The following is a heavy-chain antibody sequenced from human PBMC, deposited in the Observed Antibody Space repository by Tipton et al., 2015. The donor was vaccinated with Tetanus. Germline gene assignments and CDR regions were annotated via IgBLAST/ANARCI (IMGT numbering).Heavy chain of an antibody. Sequence: TLSLTCVVYGGSFNGYYWNWIRQSPGKGLEWIGEIHQTGTTSYNPSLKSRVSISLDMAKNQFSLRLTSVTAADTAMYYCARGPLRFFDHWGQGTLVTVSS. V-gene: IGHV4-34*01. CDR3: ARGPLRFFDH. CDR1: GGSFNGYY. J-gene: IGHJ1*01. CDR2: IHQTGTT.